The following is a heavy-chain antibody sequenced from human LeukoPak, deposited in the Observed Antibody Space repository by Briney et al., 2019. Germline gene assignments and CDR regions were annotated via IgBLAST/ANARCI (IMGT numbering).Heavy chain of an antibody. J-gene: IGHJ4*02. D-gene: IGHD1-1*01. CDR1: GFTFSSYG. Sequence: GGSLRLSCAASGFTFSSYGMHWVRQAPGKGLEWVAFIRYDGSNKYYADSVKGRFTISRDNSKNTLYLQMNSLRAEDTAVYYCAKDLNWNDVYYFDYWGQGTLVTVSS. CDR3: AKDLNWNDVYYFDY. V-gene: IGHV3-30*02. CDR2: IRYDGSNK.